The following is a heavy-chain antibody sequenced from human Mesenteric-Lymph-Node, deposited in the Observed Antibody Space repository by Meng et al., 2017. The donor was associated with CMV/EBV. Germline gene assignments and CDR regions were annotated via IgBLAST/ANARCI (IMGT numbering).Heavy chain of an antibody. V-gene: IGHV1-18*01. D-gene: IGHD3-3*01. CDR2: ITTYNGHT. Sequence: ASVKVSCKASGYTFTSYGISWVRQAPGQGLEWMGRITTYNGHTNYAQNLQGRVTMTTDTSTSTAYMELRSLRSDDTAVYYCARWGADFWSGWGMSYWGQGTLVTVSS. CDR3: ARWGADFWSGWGMSY. J-gene: IGHJ4*02. CDR1: GYTFTSYG.